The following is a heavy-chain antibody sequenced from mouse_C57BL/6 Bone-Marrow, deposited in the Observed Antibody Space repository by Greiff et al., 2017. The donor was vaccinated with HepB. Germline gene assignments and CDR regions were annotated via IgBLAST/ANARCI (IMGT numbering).Heavy chain of an antibody. CDR1: GFSLTSYG. J-gene: IGHJ3*01. CDR2: IWGVGST. V-gene: IGHV2-6*01. CDR3: ARGAWFAY. Sequence: QVQLKESGPGLVAPSQSLSITCTVSGFSLTSYGVDWVRQSPGKGLEWLGVIWGVGSTNYNSALKSRLSINKDNSKSQVLLKRNSLQTDDTSMYYCARGAWFAYWGQGTLVTVSA.